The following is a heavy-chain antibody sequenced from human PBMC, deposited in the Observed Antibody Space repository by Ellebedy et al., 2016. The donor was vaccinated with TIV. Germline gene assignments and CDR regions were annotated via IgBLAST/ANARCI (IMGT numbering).Heavy chain of an antibody. D-gene: IGHD5-24*01. Sequence: GESLKISCAASGFTFSNYGMHWVRQAPGKGLEWLTVIWYDGTIKYYVDSVKGRFIITRDNSMHTLYLQMNSLRPEDTAVYYCARSEDGYNTYTFWGRGTLVTVSS. CDR1: GFTFSNYG. CDR2: IWYDGTIK. CDR3: ARSEDGYNTYTF. J-gene: IGHJ4*02. V-gene: IGHV3-33*08.